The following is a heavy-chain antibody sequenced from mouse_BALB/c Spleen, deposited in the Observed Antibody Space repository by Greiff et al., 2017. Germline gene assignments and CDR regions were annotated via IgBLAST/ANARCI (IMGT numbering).Heavy chain of an antibody. D-gene: IGHD2-1*01. CDR1: GFSLTSYD. Sequence: QVQLKESGPGLVAPSQSLSITCTVSGFSLTSYDISWIRQPPGKGLEWLGVIWTGGGTNYNSAFMSRLSISKDNSKSQVFLKMNSLQTDDTAIYYCVRSPLYGNYLYYFDYWGQGTTLTVSS. CDR3: VRSPLYGNYLYYFDY. CDR2: IWTGGGT. V-gene: IGHV2-9-2*01. J-gene: IGHJ2*01.